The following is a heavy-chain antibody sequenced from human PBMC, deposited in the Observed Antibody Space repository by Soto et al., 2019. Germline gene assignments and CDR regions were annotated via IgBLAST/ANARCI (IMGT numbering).Heavy chain of an antibody. CDR1: GGSISSGGYC. D-gene: IGHD5-12*01. Sequence: PLETLPHTCTVSGGSISSGGYCWSWIRRHPGKGLEWIGYIYYSGSTYYNPSLKSRVTISVDTSKNQFSLKLSSVTAADTAVYYCARDINGVEMATEGDAFDIWGQGTIVTVSS. CDR2: IYYSGST. J-gene: IGHJ3*02. V-gene: IGHV4-31*03. CDR3: ARDINGVEMATEGDAFDI.